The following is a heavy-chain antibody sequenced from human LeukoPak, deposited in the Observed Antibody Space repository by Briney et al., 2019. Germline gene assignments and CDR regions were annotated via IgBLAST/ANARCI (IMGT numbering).Heavy chain of an antibody. V-gene: IGHV3-7*01. CDR2: IKQDGSEK. D-gene: IGHD6-13*01. J-gene: IGHJ4*02. Sequence: PGGSLRLSCAASGFTFSSYWMSWVRQAPGKGLEWVANIKQDGSEKYYVDSVKGRFTISRDNAKNSLYLQMNSLRAEDTAVYYCARDPLYSSSWYWEGGFDYWGQGTLVTVSS. CDR3: ARDPLYSSSWYWEGGFDY. CDR1: GFTFSSYW.